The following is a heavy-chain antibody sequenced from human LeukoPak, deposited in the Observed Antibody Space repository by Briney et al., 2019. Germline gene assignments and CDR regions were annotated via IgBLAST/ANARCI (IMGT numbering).Heavy chain of an antibody. CDR3: ARDRSGYAFDI. D-gene: IGHD6-19*01. J-gene: IGHJ3*02. V-gene: IGHV1-69*04. CDR1: GGTFSSYT. CDR2: IIPILGIA. Sequence: PVKVSCKASGGTFSSYTISLVRQAPGQGLEWMGRIIPILGIANYAQKFQGRVTITADKSTSTAYMELSSLRSEDTAVYYWARDRSGYAFDIWGQGTMVTVSS.